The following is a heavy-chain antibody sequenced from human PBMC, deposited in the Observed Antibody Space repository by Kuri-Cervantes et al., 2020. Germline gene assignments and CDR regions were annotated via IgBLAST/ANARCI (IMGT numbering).Heavy chain of an antibody. CDR3: AKPRGYDILTGYYLMSFDY. CDR1: GGSISSYY. J-gene: IGHJ4*02. V-gene: IGHV4-59*01. CDR2: IYYSGST. Sequence: SETLSLTCTVSGGSISSYYWSWIRQPPGKGLEWIGYIYYSGSTNYNPSLKSRVTMSVDTSKNQFSLKLSSVTAADTAVYYCAKPRGYDILTGYYLMSFDYWGQGTLVTVSS. D-gene: IGHD3-9*01.